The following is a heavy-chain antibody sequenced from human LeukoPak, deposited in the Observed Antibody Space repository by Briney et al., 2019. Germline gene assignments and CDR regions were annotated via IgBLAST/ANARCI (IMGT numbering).Heavy chain of an antibody. Sequence: SETLSLTCTVSGGSISSSTYYWGWFRQPPGKGLEWIAYINYSGNTYYDPSLKSRVTISVDTSRNQFSLTLTSVTASDTAVYYCARHKTYSSVFDSWGQGTLVTVSS. CDR3: ARHKTYSSVFDS. CDR2: INYSGNT. CDR1: GGSISSSTYY. D-gene: IGHD2-15*01. V-gene: IGHV4-39*01. J-gene: IGHJ4*02.